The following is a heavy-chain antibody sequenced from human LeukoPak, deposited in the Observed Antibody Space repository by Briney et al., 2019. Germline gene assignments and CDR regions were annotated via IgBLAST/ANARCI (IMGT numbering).Heavy chain of an antibody. CDR1: GFNVSSNY. D-gene: IGHD1-26*01. J-gene: IGHJ6*02. Sequence: GGSQRLSCAASGFNVSSNYMSWVRQAPGKGLEWLSVIYSGGSTNYADSVKGRFTISRDNSQNTVNLQMNRLRAEDTAVYYCAREPWGAMGAAWGMDVWGQGTTVIVSS. CDR3: AREPWGAMGAAWGMDV. CDR2: IYSGGST. V-gene: IGHV3-53*01.